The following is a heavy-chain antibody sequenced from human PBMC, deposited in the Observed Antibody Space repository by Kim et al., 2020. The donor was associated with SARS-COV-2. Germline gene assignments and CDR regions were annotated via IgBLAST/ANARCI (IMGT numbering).Heavy chain of an antibody. CDR3: AKGLN. CDR2: MYYSGTT. J-gene: IGHJ4*02. V-gene: IGHV4-39*01. Sequence: MYYSGTTNYNPSLKNRVTIAIDTSKNQFSLKLSSVTAADTAVYYCAKGLNWGQGTLVTVSS.